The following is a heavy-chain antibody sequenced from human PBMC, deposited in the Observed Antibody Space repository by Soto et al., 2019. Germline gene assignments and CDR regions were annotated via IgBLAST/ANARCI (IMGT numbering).Heavy chain of an antibody. Sequence: GGSLRLSCAASGFTFSSYAMSWVRQAPGKGLEWVSAISGSGGSTYYADSVKGRFTISRDNSKNTLYLQMNSLRAEDTAVYYCAKGMRYYYDSSGYYYGYWGQGTLVTVSS. D-gene: IGHD3-22*01. J-gene: IGHJ4*02. CDR1: GFTFSSYA. CDR2: ISGSGGST. CDR3: AKGMRYYYDSSGYYYGY. V-gene: IGHV3-23*01.